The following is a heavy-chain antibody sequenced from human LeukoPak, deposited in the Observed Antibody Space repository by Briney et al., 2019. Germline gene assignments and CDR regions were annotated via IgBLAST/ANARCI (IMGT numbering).Heavy chain of an antibody. J-gene: IGHJ4*02. V-gene: IGHV4-59*11. Sequence: SETLSLTCTVSGVSICIHYWSGIRQSPGKGLEGIGGVYNSGTTVYNPSLTGRGTISVDTSKNQYSLNLRSVPAADAAVYYCARDAYWGQGILVTVSS. CDR3: ARDAY. CDR2: VYNSGTT. CDR1: GVSICIHY.